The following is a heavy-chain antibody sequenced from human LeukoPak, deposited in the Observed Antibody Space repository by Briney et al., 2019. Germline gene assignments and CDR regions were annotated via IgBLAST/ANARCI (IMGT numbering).Heavy chain of an antibody. Sequence: GESLKISCKGSGCSITDYWIAWVRQMPGKGLEWMGLIQPHDSDTRYNPSFQGQVILSADKSSNTAYLQWSSLKASDTATYYCGRRTRESGVDFWGQGTLVTVSS. D-gene: IGHD2-15*01. CDR2: IQPHDSDT. V-gene: IGHV5-51*01. J-gene: IGHJ4*02. CDR1: GCSITDYW. CDR3: GRRTRESGVDF.